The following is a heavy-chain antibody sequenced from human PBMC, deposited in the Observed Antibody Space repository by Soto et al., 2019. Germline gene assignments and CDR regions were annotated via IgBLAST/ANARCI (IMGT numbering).Heavy chain of an antibody. CDR2: IYYSGST. Sequence: SETLSLTCTVSGGSISSYYWSWIRQPPGKGLEWIGYIYYSGSTNYNPSLKSRVTISVDTSKNQFSLKLSSVTAADTAVYYCARVGYSSGWEGDYFDYWGQGTLVTVS. CDR3: ARVGYSSGWEGDYFDY. CDR1: GGSISSYY. J-gene: IGHJ4*02. V-gene: IGHV4-59*01. D-gene: IGHD6-19*01.